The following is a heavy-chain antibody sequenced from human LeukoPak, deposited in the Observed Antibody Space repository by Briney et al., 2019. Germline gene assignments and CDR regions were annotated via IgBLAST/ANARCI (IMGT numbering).Heavy chain of an antibody. CDR3: ARDERSDY. J-gene: IGHJ4*02. CDR2: ISSSATTI. CDR1: GFTFSSYE. Sequence: GGSLRLSCAASGFTFSSYEVSWVRQAPGKGLEWVSYISSSATTIYYADSVKGRFTISRDNAKNSLYLQMNNLRAEDTAMYYCARDERSDYWGQGTLVTVSS. V-gene: IGHV3-48*03.